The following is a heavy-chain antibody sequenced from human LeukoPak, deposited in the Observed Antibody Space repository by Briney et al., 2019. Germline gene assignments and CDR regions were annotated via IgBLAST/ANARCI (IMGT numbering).Heavy chain of an antibody. J-gene: IGHJ4*02. CDR3: ARDPSVGVVVTAIPNEQGFDY. CDR1: GYTFTSYY. CDR2: INPSGGST. Sequence: GASVKVPCKASGYTFTSYYMHWVRQAPGQGLEWMGIINPSGGSTSYAQKFQGRVTMTRDMSTSTVYMELSSLRSEDTAVYYCARDPSVGVVVTAIPNEQGFDYWGQGTLVTVSS. V-gene: IGHV1-46*01. D-gene: IGHD2-21*02.